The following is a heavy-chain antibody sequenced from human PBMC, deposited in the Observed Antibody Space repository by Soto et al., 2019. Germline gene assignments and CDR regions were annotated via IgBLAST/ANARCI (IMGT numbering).Heavy chain of an antibody. Sequence: EVQLWESGGGLVQPGGSLRLSCVASGFTFKNYDMRWVRQAPGKGLEWVSGISGSGAITYYADSVRGRFTISRDNSKNTLYLRLNSLGAEDTAIYYCAKDRQFRSYYESAGHYNNWGQGTLVTVSS. CDR1: GFTFKNYD. D-gene: IGHD3-9*01. CDR3: AKDRQFRSYYESAGHYNN. J-gene: IGHJ4*02. V-gene: IGHV3-23*01. CDR2: ISGSGAIT.